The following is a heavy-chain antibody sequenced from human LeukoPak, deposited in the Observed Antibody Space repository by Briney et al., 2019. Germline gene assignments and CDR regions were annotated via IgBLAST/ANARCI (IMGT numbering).Heavy chain of an antibody. CDR3: ARESGFWDAPKY. CDR2: IYYSGST. D-gene: IGHD5-12*01. V-gene: IGHV4-39*02. J-gene: IGHJ4*02. Sequence: SETLSLTCTVSGGSISSSSYYWGWIRQPPGKGLEWIGSIYYSGSTYYNPSLKSRVTISVDTSKNQFSLKLSSVTAADTAVYYCARESGFWDAPKYWGQGTLVTVSS. CDR1: GGSISSSSYY.